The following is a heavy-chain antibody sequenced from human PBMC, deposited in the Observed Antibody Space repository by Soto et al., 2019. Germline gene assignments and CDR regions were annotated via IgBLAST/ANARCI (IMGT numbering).Heavy chain of an antibody. J-gene: IGHJ4*02. CDR1: GYTFTVYY. CDR2: INPKSGGT. CDR3: ARDLATGGGSACFDY. V-gene: IGHV1-2*02. D-gene: IGHD1-26*01. Sequence: GASVKVSCKVSGYTFTVYYMHWVRQAPGQGLESMGWINPKSGGTMYPQKFQGRVTMTWDTSISTAYMALTRLRSDDTAVYYCARDLATGGGSACFDYWGQGTLVTVSS.